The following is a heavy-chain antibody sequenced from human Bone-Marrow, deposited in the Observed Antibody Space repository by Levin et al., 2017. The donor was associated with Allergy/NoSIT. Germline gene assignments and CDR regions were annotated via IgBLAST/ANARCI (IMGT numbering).Heavy chain of an antibody. CDR1: GYTFTDYY. Sequence: ASVKVSCRASGYTFTDYYMHWVRQAPGQGLEWMGWIKLNGGATNYAQKFQGRVTMTRDTSISTAYMEVTRLRSDDTAVYYCARETGDTGSYFDYWGQGTRVTVSS. D-gene: IGHD3-10*01. V-gene: IGHV1-2*02. CDR3: ARETGDTGSYFDY. J-gene: IGHJ4*02. CDR2: IKLNGGAT.